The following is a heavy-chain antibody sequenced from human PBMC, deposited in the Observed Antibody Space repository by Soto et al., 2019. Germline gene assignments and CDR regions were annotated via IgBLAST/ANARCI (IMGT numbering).Heavy chain of an antibody. CDR2: INPNSGGT. Sequence: ASVKFSCKASGYSVHRYYVHWIRQAPGQGLEWMGWINPNSGGTHYAQKSQDRVTMTRDSSISTAYMELSSLPTDDTAVYYWASVRSSSRTGQFGTWRQEGKGTVSS. V-gene: IGHV1-2*02. J-gene: IGHJ5*02. CDR3: ASVRSSSRTGQFGT. CDR1: GYSVHRYY. D-gene: IGHD6-13*01.